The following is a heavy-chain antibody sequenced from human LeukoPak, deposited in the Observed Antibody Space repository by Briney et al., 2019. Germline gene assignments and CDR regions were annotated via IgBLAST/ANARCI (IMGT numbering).Heavy chain of an antibody. D-gene: IGHD3-3*01. V-gene: IGHV1-24*01. CDR2: FDPEDGET. CDR3: ATGWAYPLTIFGDADY. J-gene: IGHJ4*02. CDR1: GYTLTELS. Sequence: ASVKVSCKVSGYTLTELSMHWVRQAPGKGLEWMGGFDPEDGETIYAQKFQGRVTMTEDTSTDTAYMELSSLRSEDTAVYYCATGWAYPLTIFGDADYWGQGILVTVSS.